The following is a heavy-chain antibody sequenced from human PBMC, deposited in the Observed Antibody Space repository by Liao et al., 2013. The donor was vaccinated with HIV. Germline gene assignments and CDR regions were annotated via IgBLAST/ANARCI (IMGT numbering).Heavy chain of an antibody. J-gene: IGHJ4*02. V-gene: IGHV4-39*07. D-gene: IGHD3-22*01. CDR1: GGSISSSSYY. CDR2: IYYSGST. CDR3: ARASITMIVVPQY. Sequence: QLQLQESGPGLVKPSETLSLTCTVSGGSISSSSYYWGWIRQPPGKGLEWIGTIYYSGSTYYNPSLKSRVALSVDTSKNQFSLKLSSVTAADTAVYYCARASITMIVVPQYWGQGTLVTVSS.